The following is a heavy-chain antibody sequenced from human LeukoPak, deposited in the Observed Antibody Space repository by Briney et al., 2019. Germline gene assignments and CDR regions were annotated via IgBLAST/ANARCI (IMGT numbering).Heavy chain of an antibody. CDR3: ARHRLGDY. V-gene: IGHV3-48*01. Sequence: GGSLRLSCAASGFSFSSYSMNWVRQAPGKGLECVSYISSSGTTTYYADSVKGRFTISRDNAKNSLYLQMNSLRAEDTAVYYCARHRLGDYWGQGTLVTASS. CDR1: GFSFSSYS. CDR2: ISSSGTTT. D-gene: IGHD3-22*01. J-gene: IGHJ4*02.